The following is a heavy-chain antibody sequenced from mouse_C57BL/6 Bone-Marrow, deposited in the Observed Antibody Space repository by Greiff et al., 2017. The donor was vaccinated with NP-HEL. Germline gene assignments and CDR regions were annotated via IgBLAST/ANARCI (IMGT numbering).Heavy chain of an antibody. J-gene: IGHJ4*01. CDR1: GFTFSSYA. CDR3: AIELGPYAMDY. V-gene: IGHV5-4*01. D-gene: IGHD4-1*01. CDR2: ISDGGSYT. Sequence: EVHLVESGGGLVKPGGSLKLSCAASGFTFSSYAMSWVRQTPEKRLEWVATISDGGSYTYYPDNVKGRFTISRDNAKNNLYLQMSHLKSEDTAMYYCAIELGPYAMDYWGQGTSVTVSS.